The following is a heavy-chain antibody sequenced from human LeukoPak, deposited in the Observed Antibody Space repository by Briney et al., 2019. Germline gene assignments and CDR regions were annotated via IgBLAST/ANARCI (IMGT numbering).Heavy chain of an antibody. D-gene: IGHD3-3*01. Sequence: GGSLRLSCAASGFTFSDYYMSWIRQAPGKGLEWVTYISSSGRSIYYADSVKGRFTISRDNAKNSLYMQMNSLRAEDTAVYYCAKDQAYDFWSGYETFDYWGQGTLVTVSS. CDR2: ISSSGRSI. CDR1: GFTFSDYY. V-gene: IGHV3-11*01. CDR3: AKDQAYDFWSGYETFDY. J-gene: IGHJ4*02.